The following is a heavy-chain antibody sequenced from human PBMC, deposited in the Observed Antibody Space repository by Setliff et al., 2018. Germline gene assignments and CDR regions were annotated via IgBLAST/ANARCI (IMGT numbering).Heavy chain of an antibody. CDR2: VPAGGTT. D-gene: IGHD1-26*01. J-gene: IGHJ4*02. CDR3: TRDRGGASTRDH. Sequence: PGGSLRLSCAASASGFAFSSIWMNWVRQAPGKGLEWVGRVPAGGTTNYADSVKGRFTISRDNAKNSLYLQMSSLRAEDSAIYYCTRDRGGASTRDHWGQGTLVTVSS. V-gene: IGHV3-53*01. CDR1: GFAFSSIW.